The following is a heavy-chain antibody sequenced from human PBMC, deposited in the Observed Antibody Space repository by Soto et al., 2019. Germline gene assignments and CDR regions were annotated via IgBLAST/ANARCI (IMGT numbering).Heavy chain of an antibody. V-gene: IGHV3-23*01. CDR3: AKMSDFWSGSPTYHFDY. CDR2: ISGSGSST. CDR1: GFTFSSYA. D-gene: IGHD3-3*01. Sequence: PGWSLRLSCAASGFTFSSYAMSWVRQAPGKGLEWVSVISGSGSSTYYADSVKGRFTISRDNSKKTLYVQMNSLRAEDTAVYYCAKMSDFWSGSPTYHFDYWGQGTQVTVSS. J-gene: IGHJ4*02.